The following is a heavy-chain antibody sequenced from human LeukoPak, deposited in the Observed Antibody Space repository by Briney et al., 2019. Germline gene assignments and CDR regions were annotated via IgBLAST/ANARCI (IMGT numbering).Heavy chain of an antibody. CDR2: IYYSGST. D-gene: IGHD6-13*01. J-gene: IGHJ4*02. CDR1: GGSISSSSYY. CDR3: AGSSSWSNFDY. V-gene: IGHV4-39*07. Sequence: PSETLSLTCTVSGGSISSSSYYWGWIRQPPGKGLEWIGYIYYSGSTYYNPSLKSRVTISVDTSKNQFSLKLSSVTAADTAVYYCAGSSSWSNFDYWGQGTLVTVSS.